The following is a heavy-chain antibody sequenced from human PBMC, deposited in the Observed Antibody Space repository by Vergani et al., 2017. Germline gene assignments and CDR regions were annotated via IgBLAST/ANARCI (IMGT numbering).Heavy chain of an antibody. Sequence: QVQLQESGPGLVKPSQTLSLTGTVSGGSISSGGYYWSWIRQHPGKGLEWIWYIYYSGSTYYNPSLKSRVTISVDTSTNQFSLKLSSVTAADTAVYYCAREPYYDFWSVGCAHAFDFWGQGTMVTVSS. CDR2: IYYSGST. V-gene: IGHV4-31*03. CDR1: GGSISSGGYY. D-gene: IGHD3-3*01. J-gene: IGHJ3*01. CDR3: AREPYYDFWSVGCAHAFDF.